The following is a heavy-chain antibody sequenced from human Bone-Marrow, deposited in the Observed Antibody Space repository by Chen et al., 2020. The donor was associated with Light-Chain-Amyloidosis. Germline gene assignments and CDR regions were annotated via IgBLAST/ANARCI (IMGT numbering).Heavy chain of an antibody. D-gene: IGHD3-9*01. CDR3: ARGPRDYDISPDAFAI. J-gene: IGHJ3*02. CDR1: GGSFSGYY. Sequence: QVQLQQWGAGLLKPSETLSLTCAVYGGSFSGYYWSWIRQPPGKGLEWIGELNHSGSTNYNPSRKSRVTIAVDTSKKKFSVKLSSGTAADTAVYDCARGPRDYDISPDAFAIWGQGKMVTVS. CDR2: LNHSGST. V-gene: IGHV4-34*01.